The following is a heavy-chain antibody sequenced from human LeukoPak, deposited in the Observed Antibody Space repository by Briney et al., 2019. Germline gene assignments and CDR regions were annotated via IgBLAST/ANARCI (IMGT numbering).Heavy chain of an antibody. D-gene: IGHD2-15*01. CDR3: ARVNDCSGSSCFSRWFDP. CDR1: GASISNSDFY. V-gene: IGHV4-39*07. CDR2: LYYGGSP. J-gene: IGHJ5*02. Sequence: SETLSLTCTVSGASISNSDFYWGWIRQPPGKGLGWIGTLYYGGSPLYNASLTSRVSTSVETSKNQFSLRLSSVTAADTAVYYCARVNDCSGSSCFSRWFDPWGQGTLITVSS.